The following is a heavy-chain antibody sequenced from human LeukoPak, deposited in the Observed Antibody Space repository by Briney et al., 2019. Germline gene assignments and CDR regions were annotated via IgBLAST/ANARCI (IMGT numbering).Heavy chain of an antibody. CDR3: ARSERITMIVVVTD. Sequence: PSQTLSLTCTVSGGSISSGDYYWSWIRQPPGKGLEWIGYIYYSGSTYYNPSLKSRVTISVDTSKNQFSLKLSSVTAADTAMYYCARSERITMIVVVTDWGQGTLVTVSS. J-gene: IGHJ4*02. D-gene: IGHD3-22*01. V-gene: IGHV4-30-4*01. CDR2: IYYSGST. CDR1: GGSISSGDYY.